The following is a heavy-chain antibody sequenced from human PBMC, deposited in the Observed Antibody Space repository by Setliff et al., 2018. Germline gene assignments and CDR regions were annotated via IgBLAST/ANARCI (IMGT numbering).Heavy chain of an antibody. J-gene: IGHJ6*03. CDR1: GGTFSSYG. V-gene: IGHV1-69*05. CDR3: AREGVDTRSSTDYRYYMDV. D-gene: IGHD5-18*01. CDR2: TIPSFGST. Sequence: SVKVSCKASGGTFSSYGISWVRQAPGQGLEWMGGTIPSFGSTNYAQKFQDRVTIITDESTSTAYMELRSLRTEDTAVYYCAREGVDTRSSTDYRYYMDVWGKGTTVTVSS.